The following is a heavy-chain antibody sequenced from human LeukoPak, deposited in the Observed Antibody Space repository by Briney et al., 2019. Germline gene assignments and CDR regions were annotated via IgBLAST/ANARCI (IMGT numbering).Heavy chain of an antibody. CDR2: IGTAGDT. D-gene: IGHD3-16*01. CDR1: GFTFSSYD. Sequence: GGSLRLSCAAPGFTFSSYDMHWVRQVTGKGLEWVSAIGTAGDTYYAGSVKGRFTISRENTRNSLYPQMNSLRAGDTAVYYCAREGGSYGAFDIWGQGTMVTVSS. V-gene: IGHV3-13*01. J-gene: IGHJ3*02. CDR3: AREGGSYGAFDI.